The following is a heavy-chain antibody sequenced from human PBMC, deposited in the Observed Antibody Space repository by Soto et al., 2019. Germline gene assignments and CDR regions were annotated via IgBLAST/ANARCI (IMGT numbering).Heavy chain of an antibody. Sequence: SETLSLTCTVSGGSISSSSYYWGWIRQPPGKGLEWIGSIYYSGSTYYNPSLKSRVTISVDTSKNQFSLKLSSVTAADTAVYYCAKEGSGSSSNAYDIWGQRTMVTVSS. CDR2: IYYSGST. D-gene: IGHD3-10*01. CDR3: AKEGSGSSSNAYDI. V-gene: IGHV4-39*01. J-gene: IGHJ3*02. CDR1: GGSISSSSYY.